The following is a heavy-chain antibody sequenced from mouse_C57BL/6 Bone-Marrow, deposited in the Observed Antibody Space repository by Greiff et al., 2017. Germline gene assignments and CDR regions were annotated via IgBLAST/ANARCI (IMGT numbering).Heavy chain of an antibody. J-gene: IGHJ4*01. V-gene: IGHV1-81*01. Sequence: QVQLQQSGAELARPGASVKLSCKASGYTFTSYGISWVKQRTGQGLEWIGEIYPRSGNTYYNEKFKGKATLTADKSSSTAYMELRLLTSEDSAVYFCAPIYYGNYVLAMDYWGQGTSVTVAS. CDR2: IYPRSGNT. CDR1: GYTFTSYG. CDR3: APIYYGNYVLAMDY. D-gene: IGHD2-1*01.